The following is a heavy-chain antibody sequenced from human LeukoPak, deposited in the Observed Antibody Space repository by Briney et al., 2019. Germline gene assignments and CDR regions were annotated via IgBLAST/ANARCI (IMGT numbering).Heavy chain of an antibody. CDR3: AKDSGIAVAGTLRAFDI. Sequence: GRSLRLSCAACGFTFSSYGMHWVRQAPGKGLEWVADISYDGSNKYFADSVKGRFTISRDNSKNTLYLQMNSLRAEDTAVYYCAKDSGIAVAGTLRAFDIWGQGTMVTLSS. V-gene: IGHV3-30*18. D-gene: IGHD6-19*01. CDR2: ISYDGSNK. J-gene: IGHJ3*02. CDR1: GFTFSSYG.